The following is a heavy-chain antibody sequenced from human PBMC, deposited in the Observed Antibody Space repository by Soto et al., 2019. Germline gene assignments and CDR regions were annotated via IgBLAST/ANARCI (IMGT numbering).Heavy chain of an antibody. CDR3: ARDQVGGSYTFDY. V-gene: IGHV3-7*01. D-gene: IGHD1-26*01. Sequence: PGGSLRLSCAASGFTFSSYWMSWVRQAPGKGLEWVANIKQDGSEKYYVDSVKGRFTISRDNAKNSLYLQMNSLRAEDTAVYYCARDQVGGSYTFDYWGQGTLVTVSS. CDR1: GFTFSSYW. J-gene: IGHJ4*02. CDR2: IKQDGSEK.